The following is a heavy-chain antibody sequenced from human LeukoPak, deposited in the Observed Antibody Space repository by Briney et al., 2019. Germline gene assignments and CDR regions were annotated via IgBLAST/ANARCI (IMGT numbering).Heavy chain of an antibody. D-gene: IGHD3-22*01. J-gene: IGHJ3*02. CDR2: INSDGSST. Sequence: PGGSLRLSCAASGFIFSDYYMTWIRQAPGKGLVWVSRINSDGSSTSYADSVKGRFTISRDNAKNTLYLQMNSLRAEDTAVYYCARLYYSAFDIWGQGTMVTVSS. CDR1: GFIFSDYY. V-gene: IGHV3-74*01. CDR3: ARLYYSAFDI.